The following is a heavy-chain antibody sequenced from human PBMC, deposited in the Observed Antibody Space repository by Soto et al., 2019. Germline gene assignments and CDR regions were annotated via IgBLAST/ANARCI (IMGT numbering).Heavy chain of an antibody. D-gene: IGHD6-13*01. CDR3: AKKPHSSSWYNWFDP. Sequence: PGGSLSLSCAASGFTFSSYAMSWVRQAPGKGLEWVSAISGSGGSTYYADSVKGRFTISRDNSKNTLYLQMNSLRAEDTAVYYCAKKPHSSSWYNWFDPWGQGTLVTVSS. J-gene: IGHJ5*02. V-gene: IGHV3-23*01. CDR1: GFTFSSYA. CDR2: ISGSGGST.